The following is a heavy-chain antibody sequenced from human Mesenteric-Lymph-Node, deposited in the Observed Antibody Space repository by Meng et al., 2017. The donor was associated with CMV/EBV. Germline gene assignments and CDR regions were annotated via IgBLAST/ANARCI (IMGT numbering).Heavy chain of an antibody. CDR3: ARGGSDGDYFDY. CDR2: IYPADSHT. J-gene: IGHJ4*02. D-gene: IGHD1-26*01. V-gene: IGHV5-51*01. CDR1: GYSFTSYW. Sequence: GGPLRLSCEGSGYSFTSYWIGWVRQMPGRGLEWMGIIYPADSHTRYSPSFQGQVTISADKSINTAYLQWSSLKASDTAMYFCARGGSDGDYFDYWGQGTLVTVSS.